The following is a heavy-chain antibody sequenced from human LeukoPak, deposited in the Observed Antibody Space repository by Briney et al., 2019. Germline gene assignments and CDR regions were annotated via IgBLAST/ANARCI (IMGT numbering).Heavy chain of an antibody. CDR1: GYSISSGYY. CDR2: IYHSGST. Sequence: MASETLSLTCTVSGYSISSGYYWGWIRQPPGKGLEWIGSIYHSGSTYYNPSLKSRVTISVDTSKNQFSLKLSSVTAADTAVYYCARDKWGRYNYFDPWGQGTLVTVSS. D-gene: IGHD7-27*01. J-gene: IGHJ5*02. V-gene: IGHV4-38-2*02. CDR3: ARDKWGRYNYFDP.